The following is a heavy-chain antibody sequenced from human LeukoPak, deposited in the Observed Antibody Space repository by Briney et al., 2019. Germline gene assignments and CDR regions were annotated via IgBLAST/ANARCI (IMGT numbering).Heavy chain of an antibody. J-gene: IGHJ4*02. CDR2: IIPILGIA. CDR1: GGTFSSYA. D-gene: IGHD3-22*01. V-gene: IGHV1-69*04. CDR3: ASLLDSSHDY. Sequence: SVKVSCKASGGTFSSYAISWVRQAPGQGLEWMGRIIPILGIANYAQKFQGKVTITADKSTSTAYMELSSLRSEDTAVYYCASLLDSSHDYWGQGTLVTVSS.